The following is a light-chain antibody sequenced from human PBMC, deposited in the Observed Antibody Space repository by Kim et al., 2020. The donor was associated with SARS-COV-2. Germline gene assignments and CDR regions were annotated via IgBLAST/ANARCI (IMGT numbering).Light chain of an antibody. V-gene: IGKV1-33*01. Sequence: SASVGDRVTIACQAGRDISRYVTWYQQIPGRAPRLQIYGALKLQTGVPSRFSATASRTVFTLTITNLQPEDFATYYCQQFHSVPYTFGRGTKLEI. CDR1: RDISRY. CDR3: QQFHSVPYT. CDR2: GAL. J-gene: IGKJ2*01.